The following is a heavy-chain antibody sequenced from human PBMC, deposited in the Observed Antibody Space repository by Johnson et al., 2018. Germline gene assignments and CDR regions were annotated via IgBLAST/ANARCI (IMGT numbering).Heavy chain of an antibody. V-gene: IGHV5-51*01. CDR1: GYTFTSYW. CDR3: ARHRYSSPTDAFDL. CDR2: IYPDDSDA. Sequence: VQLVQSGADVKKPGESLKISCTGSGYTFTSYWIGWVRQTPGKGLEWMGIIYPDDSDARYSPSFQGPVTISADKSISTAYLQWTRLKASDTAIYYCARHRYSSPTDAFDLWGQGTMVTVSS. D-gene: IGHD6-19*01. J-gene: IGHJ3*01.